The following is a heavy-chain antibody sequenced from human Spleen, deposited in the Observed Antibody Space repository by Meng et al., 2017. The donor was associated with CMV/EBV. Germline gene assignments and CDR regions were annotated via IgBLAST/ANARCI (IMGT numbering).Heavy chain of an antibody. D-gene: IGHD2-2*01. CDR1: GFTFSNYA. CDR2: VSSDGSNK. V-gene: IGHV3-30*04. J-gene: IGHJ4*01. Sequence: GFTFSNYALHWVRQAPGKGLEWVAIVSSDGSNKSYADSVKGRFTISRDNSKNTLYLQMNNLRGEDTAVYYCARVRGSIVVLPAAIDYWGHGTLVTVSS. CDR3: ARVRGSIVVLPAAIDY.